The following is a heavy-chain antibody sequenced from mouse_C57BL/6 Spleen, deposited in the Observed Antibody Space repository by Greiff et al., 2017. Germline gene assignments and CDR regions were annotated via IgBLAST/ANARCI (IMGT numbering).Heavy chain of an antibody. V-gene: IGHV1-26*01. CDR3: ARFDGNYRYFDV. Sequence: EVKVQQSGPELVKPGASVKISCKASGYTFTDYYMNWVKQSHGKSLEWIGDINPNNGGTSYNQKFKGKATLTVDKSSSTAYMELRSLTSEDSAVYYCARFDGNYRYFDVWGTGTTVTVSS. CDR1: GYTFTDYY. J-gene: IGHJ1*03. D-gene: IGHD2-1*01. CDR2: INPNNGGT.